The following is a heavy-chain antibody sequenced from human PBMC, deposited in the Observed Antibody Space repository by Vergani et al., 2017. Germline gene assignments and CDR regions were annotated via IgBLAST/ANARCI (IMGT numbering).Heavy chain of an antibody. V-gene: IGHV3-21*01. CDR2: ISSSSSYI. Sequence: VQLVESGGGLVKPGGSLRLSCAASGFTFSSYSMNWVRQAPGKGLEWVSSISSSSSYIYYADSVKGRFTISRDNAKNSLYLQMNSLRAEDTAVYYCARDRHCSGGSCYSSYFDYWGQGTLVTVSS. D-gene: IGHD2-15*01. CDR1: GFTFSSYS. CDR3: ARDRHCSGGSCYSSYFDY. J-gene: IGHJ4*02.